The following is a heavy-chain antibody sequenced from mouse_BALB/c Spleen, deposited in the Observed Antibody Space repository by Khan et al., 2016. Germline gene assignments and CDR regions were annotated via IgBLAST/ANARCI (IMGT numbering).Heavy chain of an antibody. CDR2: ISSVGDYT. D-gene: IGHD1-1*01. CDR3: ASHFTGSFAY. J-gene: IGHJ3*01. V-gene: IGHV5-6*01. Sequence: EVQLQESGGDLVKPGGSLKLSCAASGFTFSSYGMSWVRQTPDKRLEWVATISSVGDYTYYPDNVKGRFTISRDNAKNTLYLQMSSLKSEDTAMFYCASHFTGSFAYWGQGTLVTVST. CDR1: GFTFSSYG.